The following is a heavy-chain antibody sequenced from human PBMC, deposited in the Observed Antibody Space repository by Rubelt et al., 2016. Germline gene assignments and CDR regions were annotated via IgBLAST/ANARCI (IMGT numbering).Heavy chain of an antibody. CDR2: IYYSGST. CDR3: ARANWEYWYFDL. Sequence: QLQLQESGPGLVKPSETLSLTCTVSGGSISSSSYYWGWIRQPPGKGLEWIGSIYYSGSTYYNPSLKSRVTISVDTSKNQFSLKLSSVTAADTAVYYCARANWEYWYFDLWGRGTLVTVSS. V-gene: IGHV4-39*07. D-gene: IGHD7-27*01. CDR1: GGSISSSSYY. J-gene: IGHJ2*01.